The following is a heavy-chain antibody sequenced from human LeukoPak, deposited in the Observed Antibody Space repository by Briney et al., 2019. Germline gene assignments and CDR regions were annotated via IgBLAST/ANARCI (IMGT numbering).Heavy chain of an antibody. CDR1: SYTFSIFD. Sequence: PGGSLTLPCDLCSYTFSIFDMIWPSQAPGKGLEWVSYISSSGSTMYYADSVKGRFTISRDNAKNSLYLQMNSLRADDAAVVYCSGESTTATKGGFDYWGQGTLVTVSS. J-gene: IGHJ4*02. CDR2: ISSSGSTM. CDR3: SGESTTATKGGFDY. D-gene: IGHD4-17*01. V-gene: IGHV3-48*03.